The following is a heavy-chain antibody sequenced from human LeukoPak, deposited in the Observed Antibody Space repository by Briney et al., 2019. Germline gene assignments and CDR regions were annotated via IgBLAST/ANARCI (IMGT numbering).Heavy chain of an antibody. J-gene: IGHJ3*02. Sequence: SETLSLTCTVSGASISGRYLTWIRQPPGKGLEWIGYISYIGSTNYNPSLKSRVTISVDTSKNQFSLKLSSVTAADSAVYYCARDEISINALDMWGQGTMVTVSS. V-gene: IGHV4-59*11. CDR1: GASISGRY. D-gene: IGHD1-14*01. CDR3: ARDEISINALDM. CDR2: ISYIGST.